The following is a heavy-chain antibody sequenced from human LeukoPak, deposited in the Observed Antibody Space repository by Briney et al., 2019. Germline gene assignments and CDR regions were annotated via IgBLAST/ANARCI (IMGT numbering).Heavy chain of an antibody. D-gene: IGHD6-6*01. CDR3: ARADSSIAARLSRSSIFNYYYYMDV. Sequence: PGGSLRLSCAASGFTLSNAWMNWVRQAPSKGLEWVANIKQDGSEKYYVDSVKGRFTISRDNAKNSLYLQMNSLRAEDTAVYYCARADSSIAARLSRSSIFNYYYYMDVWGKGTTVTVSS. J-gene: IGHJ6*03. CDR2: IKQDGSEK. CDR1: GFTLSNAW. V-gene: IGHV3-7*01.